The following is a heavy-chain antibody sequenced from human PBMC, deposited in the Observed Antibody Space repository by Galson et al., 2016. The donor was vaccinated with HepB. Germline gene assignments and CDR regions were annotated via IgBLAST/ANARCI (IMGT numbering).Heavy chain of an antibody. Sequence: SVKVSCKASGYIFSSYGVGWVRQAPGQGLEWMGWINTNTGKPTYAQGFTGRFVFSLDTSVSTAYLQISSLKAEDTAVYYCARDQSGHCSSSSCYSVYGMDVWGQGTTVTVSS. CDR1: GYIFSSYG. J-gene: IGHJ6*02. CDR2: INTNTGKP. CDR3: ARDQSGHCSSSSCYSVYGMDV. V-gene: IGHV7-4-1*02. D-gene: IGHD2-2*01.